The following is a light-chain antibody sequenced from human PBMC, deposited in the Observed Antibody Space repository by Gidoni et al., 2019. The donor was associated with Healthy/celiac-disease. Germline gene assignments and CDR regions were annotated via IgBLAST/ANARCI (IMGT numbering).Light chain of an antibody. Sequence: SASVGDRVTITCRASQGISNYLAWYQQKPGKVPKLLIYAASTLQSGVPSRFSGSGSGTDFTLTISSLQPEDVATYYCQKYNSALQTFGQGTKVEIK. CDR1: QGISNY. V-gene: IGKV1-27*01. CDR2: AAS. CDR3: QKYNSALQT. J-gene: IGKJ1*01.